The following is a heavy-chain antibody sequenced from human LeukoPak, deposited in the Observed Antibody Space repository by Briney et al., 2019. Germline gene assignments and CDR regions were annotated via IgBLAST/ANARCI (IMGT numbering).Heavy chain of an antibody. V-gene: IGHV4-34*01. CDR2: INHSGST. J-gene: IGHJ4*02. D-gene: IGHD6-13*01. CDR1: SGSFSGYS. CDR3: ARSRIPAPGPTH. Sequence: TSETLSLTCAVYSGSFSGYSWNWIRQPPGKGLEWIGEINHSGSTSYNPSLKSRVTISVDPSKNQFSLKLSSVTAADTAVYYCARSRIPAPGPTHWGQGTLVTVSS.